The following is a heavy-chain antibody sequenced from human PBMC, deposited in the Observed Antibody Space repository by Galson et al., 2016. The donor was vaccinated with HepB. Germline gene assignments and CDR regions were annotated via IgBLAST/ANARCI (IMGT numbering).Heavy chain of an antibody. CDR1: GFTLSSYW. J-gene: IGHJ4*02. CDR2: IKQDGSEE. CDR3: ARVGYCSSTTCRQAYAY. Sequence: SLRLSCAASGFTLSSYWMSWVRQAPGKGLEWVANIKQDGSEEYYVDSVKGRFTISRDNANNSLYLQMNSLKLEDTAVYYCARVGYCSSTTCRQAYAYWGQGTLVTVSS. V-gene: IGHV3-7*05. D-gene: IGHD2-2*01.